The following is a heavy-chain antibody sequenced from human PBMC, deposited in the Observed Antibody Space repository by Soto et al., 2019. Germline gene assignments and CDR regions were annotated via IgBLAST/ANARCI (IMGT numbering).Heavy chain of an antibody. Sequence: EVQLLESGGGLVQPGGSLRLSCAASGFTFSSYAMRWVRQAPGKGLEWVSAISGSGGSTYYADSVKGRFTISRDNSKNTLYLQMNSLRAEDTAVYYCAKDGCSGGSCRTDYWGQGTLVTVSS. J-gene: IGHJ4*02. CDR3: AKDGCSGGSCRTDY. V-gene: IGHV3-23*01. CDR1: GFTFSSYA. CDR2: ISGSGGST. D-gene: IGHD2-15*01.